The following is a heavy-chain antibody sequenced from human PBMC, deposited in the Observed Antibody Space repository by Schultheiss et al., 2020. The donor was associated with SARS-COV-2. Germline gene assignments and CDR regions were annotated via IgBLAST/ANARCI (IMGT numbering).Heavy chain of an antibody. J-gene: IGHJ4*02. Sequence: GGSLRLSCVASGFPVSYNYMSWVRQAPGKGLEWVSVVYSSGNTYYADSVKGRFTISRDNAKNSLYLQMNSLRAEDTAVYYCATINWNYEGIVRWGQGTLVTVSS. V-gene: IGHV3-53*01. CDR3: ATINWNYEGIVR. D-gene: IGHD1-7*01. CDR2: VYSSGNT. CDR1: GFPVSYNY.